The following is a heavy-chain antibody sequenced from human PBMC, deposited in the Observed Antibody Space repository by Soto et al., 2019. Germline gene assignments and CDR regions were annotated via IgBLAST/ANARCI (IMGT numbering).Heavy chain of an antibody. CDR2: INSDGSST. J-gene: IGHJ4*01. CDR1: GFTLSSYW. CDR3: TRVSGGGTLAYFDY. V-gene: IGHV3-74*01. Sequence: PGGSLRLXCAASGFTLSSYWMHWVRQAPGKGLVWVSRINSDGSSTSYADSVKGRFAISRDNAKNTLYLQMNSLRAEDTAMYYCTRVSGGGTLAYFDYWGHGTLVTVSS. D-gene: IGHD2-15*01.